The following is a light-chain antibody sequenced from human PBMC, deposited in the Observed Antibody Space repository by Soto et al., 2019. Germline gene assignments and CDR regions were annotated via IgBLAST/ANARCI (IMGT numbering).Light chain of an antibody. Sequence: QSVLTQPPSVSAAPGQQVTISCSGSSSNIGNNYVSWYQQLPGTAPKLLIYENNKRPSGIPDRFSGSKSGTSATLGITGLQTGDEADYYCGTWDDSLRGGVFGGGTKLTVL. J-gene: IGLJ3*02. CDR2: ENN. CDR3: GTWDDSLRGGV. CDR1: SSNIGNNY. V-gene: IGLV1-51*02.